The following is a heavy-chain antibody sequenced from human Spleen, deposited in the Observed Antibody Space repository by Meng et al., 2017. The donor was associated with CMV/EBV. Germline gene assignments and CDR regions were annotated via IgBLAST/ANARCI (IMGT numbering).Heavy chain of an antibody. V-gene: IGHV1-18*01. D-gene: IGHD6-19*01. Sequence: ASVKVSCKASGYTFTSYDINWVRQATGQGPEWMGWISTYNGDTRYAQRFQDRVTMTTDTSTGTAYMELRNMRSDDTAVYYCATQYIRASGWYYFDYWGQGTLVTVSS. J-gene: IGHJ4*02. CDR2: ISTYNGDT. CDR3: ATQYIRASGWYYFDY. CDR1: GYTFTSYD.